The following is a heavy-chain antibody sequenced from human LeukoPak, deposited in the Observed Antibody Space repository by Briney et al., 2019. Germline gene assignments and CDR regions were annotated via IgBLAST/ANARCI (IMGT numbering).Heavy chain of an antibody. J-gene: IGHJ4*02. Sequence: GGSLRLSCAASGFTFSSYEMNWVRQAPGKGLEWVSYISSSGNTIYYADSVKGRFTISRDNAKNSVYLQMNSLRVEDTAVYYCVRDDYLGYWGQGRLVTVSS. D-gene: IGHD3-16*01. CDR2: ISSSGNTI. V-gene: IGHV3-48*03. CDR1: GFTFSSYE. CDR3: VRDDYLGY.